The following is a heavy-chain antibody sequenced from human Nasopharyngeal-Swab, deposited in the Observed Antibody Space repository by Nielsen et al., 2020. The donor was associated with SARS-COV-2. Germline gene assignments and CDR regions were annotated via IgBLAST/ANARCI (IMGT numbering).Heavy chain of an antibody. J-gene: IGHJ4*02. D-gene: IGHD3-16*01. CDR2: LKTDGSDT. CDR1: GFSFSTYW. CDR3: ARETSASGAYYFDF. Sequence: LSLTSAASGFSFSTYWMHWVRHTPGKGLVWVSRLKTDGSDTMYADSVKGRFTISRDNAKNTMYLQMNSLREEDTALYYCARETSASGAYYFDFWGRGTRVTVSS. V-gene: IGHV3-74*03.